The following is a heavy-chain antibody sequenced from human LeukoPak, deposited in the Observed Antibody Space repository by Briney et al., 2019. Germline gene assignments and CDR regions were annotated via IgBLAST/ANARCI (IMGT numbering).Heavy chain of an antibody. V-gene: IGHV3-21*01. CDR2: ISSSSSYI. Sequence: PGGSLRLSCAASGFTFSSYSMNWVRQAPGKGLEWVSSISSSSSYIYYADSVKGRFTISRDNAKNSLYLQMNSLRAEDTAVYYCARSHCTNSVCHNYFDYWGQGTLVTVSS. CDR1: GFTFSSYS. J-gene: IGHJ4*02. CDR3: ARSHCTNSVCHNYFDY. D-gene: IGHD2-8*01.